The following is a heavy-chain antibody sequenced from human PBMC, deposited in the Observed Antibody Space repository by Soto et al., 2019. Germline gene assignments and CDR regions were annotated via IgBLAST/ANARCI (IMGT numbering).Heavy chain of an antibody. CDR2: FDPEDGET. CDR3: ATLDILTGYYINDY. V-gene: IGHV1-24*01. D-gene: IGHD3-9*01. CDR1: GYTLTELS. Sequence: GASVKVSCKVSGYTLTELSMHWVRQAPGKGLEWMGGFDPEDGETIYAQKFQGRVTMTEDTSTDTAYMELSSLRSEDTAVYYCATLDILTGYYINDYWGQGTLVTVSS. J-gene: IGHJ4*02.